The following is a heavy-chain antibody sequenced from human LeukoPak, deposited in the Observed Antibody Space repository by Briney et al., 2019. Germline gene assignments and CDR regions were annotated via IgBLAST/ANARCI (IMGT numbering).Heavy chain of an antibody. CDR3: VRDFRSADY. CDR1: GFIFSLYC. Sequence: GGSLRLSCAASGFIFSLYCMHWVRQAPGKGPMWVSRICPDGTGISYADSVKARFTTSRDNAKNTVYLQMNGLREEDTAVYYCVRDFRSADYWGQGTLVAVSS. V-gene: IGHV3-74*01. CDR2: ICPDGTGI. J-gene: IGHJ4*02.